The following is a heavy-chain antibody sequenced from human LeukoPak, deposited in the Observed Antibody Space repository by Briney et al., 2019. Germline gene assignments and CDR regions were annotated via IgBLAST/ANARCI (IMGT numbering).Heavy chain of an antibody. CDR1: GFAFSSYD. J-gene: IGHJ4*02. D-gene: IGHD1-7*01. Sequence: QSGGSLRLSCAASGFAFSSYDMSWVRQSPGKGLEWVSAISGSGGSTYYADSVKGRFTISTDNSKNTLYLQMDSLRAEDTAVYYCAKAETTSGYFLGQGTLVTVSS. CDR2: ISGSGGST. CDR3: AKAETTSGYF. V-gene: IGHV3-23*01.